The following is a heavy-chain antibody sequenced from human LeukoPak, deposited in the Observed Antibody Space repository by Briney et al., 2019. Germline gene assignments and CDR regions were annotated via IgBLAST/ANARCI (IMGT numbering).Heavy chain of an antibody. CDR2: INHSGST. J-gene: IGHJ4*02. Sequence: SETLSLTCAVYGGSFSGYYWSWIRQPPGKGLEWIGEINHSGSTNYNPSLKSRVTISVDTSKNQFSLKLSSVTAADTAVYYCARGTGATPFDYWGQGTLSPSPQ. CDR3: ARGTGATPFDY. V-gene: IGHV4-34*01. CDR1: GGSFSGYY. D-gene: IGHD1-26*01.